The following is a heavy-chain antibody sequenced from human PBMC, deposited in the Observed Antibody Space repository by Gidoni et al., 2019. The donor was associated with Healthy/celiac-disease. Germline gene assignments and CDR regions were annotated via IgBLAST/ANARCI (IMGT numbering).Heavy chain of an antibody. J-gene: IGHJ5*02. Sequence: QLQLQESGPGLVKPSETLSLTCTVSGGSISSSSYYWGWIRQPPGKGLEWIGSIYYSGSTYYNPSLKSRVTISVDTSKNQFSLKLSSVTAADTAVYYCARHGRKWELRGWFDPWGQGTLVTVSS. CDR1: GGSISSSSYY. CDR2: IYYSGST. D-gene: IGHD1-26*01. V-gene: IGHV4-39*01. CDR3: ARHGRKWELRGWFDP.